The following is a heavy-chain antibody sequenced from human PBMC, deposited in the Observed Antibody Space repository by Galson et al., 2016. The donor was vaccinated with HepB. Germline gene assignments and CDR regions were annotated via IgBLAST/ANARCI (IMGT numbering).Heavy chain of an antibody. J-gene: IGHJ6*02. V-gene: IGHV3-33*01. D-gene: IGHD2-15*01. CDR3: ARFGGSLGMDV. CDR2: IWYDGSNK. CDR1: GFTFSDFG. Sequence: SLRLSCAASGFTFSDFGMHWVRQAPGKGPEWVALIWYDGSNKHYADSVKGRFTISRDNSKNTLYLQINSLTAEDTAVYYCARFGGSLGMDVWGQGTTVTVSS.